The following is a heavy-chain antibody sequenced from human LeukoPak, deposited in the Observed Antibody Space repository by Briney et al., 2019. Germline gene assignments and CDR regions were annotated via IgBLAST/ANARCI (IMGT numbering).Heavy chain of an antibody. V-gene: IGHV3-23*01. D-gene: IGHD1-26*01. CDR3: AKSRWETYAVRAFDI. CDR2: ISDTGGNT. Sequence: PGGSLRLSCAASGFTFSTYGMIWVCQAPGKGLEWVSSISDTGGNTYYADSVKGRFTISRDNSKDALYLQMNSLRAEDTAVYYCAKSRWETYAVRAFDIWGQGTMVTVSS. CDR1: GFTFSTYG. J-gene: IGHJ3*02.